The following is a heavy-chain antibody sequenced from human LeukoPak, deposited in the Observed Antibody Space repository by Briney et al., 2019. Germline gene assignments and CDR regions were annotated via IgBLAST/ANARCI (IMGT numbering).Heavy chain of an antibody. CDR2: ISWSSVDI. CDR1: GFRFGDYA. D-gene: IGHD3-16*01. V-gene: IGHV3-9*01. Sequence: GGSLRLSCAASGFRFGDYAMHWVRQAPGKGLEWVSGISWSSVDIGYADSVKGRFTISRDNAKNSLYLQMNSLRPEDTALYYCARASDFGGNLYYDHWGRGTVVTVSS. CDR3: ARASDFGGNLYYDH. J-gene: IGHJ1*01.